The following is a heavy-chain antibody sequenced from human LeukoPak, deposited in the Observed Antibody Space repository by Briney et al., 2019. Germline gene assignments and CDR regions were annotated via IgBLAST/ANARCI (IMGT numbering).Heavy chain of an antibody. CDR2: IYYSGRT. CDR3: ARRWGSPISSSIDY. D-gene: IGHD6-6*01. CDR1: GGSISSSSYY. J-gene: IGHJ4*02. Sequence: SETLSLTGTVSGGSISSSSYYWGWIRQPPGKGLEWIGSIYYSGRTYYHPSLKSRVTISVDTSKNQFSLKLSSVTAADTAVYCCARRWGSPISSSIDYWGQGTLVTVSS. V-gene: IGHV4-39*01.